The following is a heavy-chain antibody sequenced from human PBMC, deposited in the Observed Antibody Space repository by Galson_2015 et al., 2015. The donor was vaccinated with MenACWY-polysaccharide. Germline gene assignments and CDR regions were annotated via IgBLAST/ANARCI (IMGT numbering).Heavy chain of an antibody. CDR1: GDSVSSGSDY. CDR3: ARIPRAVAATWGFFDY. D-gene: IGHD6-19*01. V-gene: IGHV4-61*01. Sequence: LSLTCTASGDSVSSGSDYWTWIRQPPGKGLEWIAYIHYSGTTNNNPPLKSRVTISLDTSKNQFSLRLSSVTAADTAIYYCARIPRAVAATWGFFDYWGQGILVTVSS. CDR2: IHYSGTT. J-gene: IGHJ4*02.